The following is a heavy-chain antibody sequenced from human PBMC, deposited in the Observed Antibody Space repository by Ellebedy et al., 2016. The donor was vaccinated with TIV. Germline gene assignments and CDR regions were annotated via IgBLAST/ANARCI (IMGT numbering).Heavy chain of an antibody. V-gene: IGHV3-66*01. Sequence: GESLKISCTASGFSVTSNYMIWVRQAPGTGLEWVSLIYSGGSTSYADSVKGRFTISRDSSKNTLYLQMNSLRVEDTAVYYCAKYGSGTFAAYAMDVWGQGTTVTVSS. CDR3: AKYGSGTFAAYAMDV. D-gene: IGHD3-10*01. CDR1: GFSVTSNY. CDR2: IYSGGST. J-gene: IGHJ6*02.